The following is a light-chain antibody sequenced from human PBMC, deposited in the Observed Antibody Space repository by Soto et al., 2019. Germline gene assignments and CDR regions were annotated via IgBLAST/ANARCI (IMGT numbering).Light chain of an antibody. CDR1: QSISSW. Sequence: DIQMTQSPSTLSASVGDRVTITYRASQSISSWLAWYQQKPGKAPKLLIYKESSLESGVPSRFSGSGSGTEFTLTISSLQPYDFATYYCHQYNSYSTFGQGTKVEIK. CDR3: HQYNSYST. J-gene: IGKJ1*01. CDR2: KES. V-gene: IGKV1-5*03.